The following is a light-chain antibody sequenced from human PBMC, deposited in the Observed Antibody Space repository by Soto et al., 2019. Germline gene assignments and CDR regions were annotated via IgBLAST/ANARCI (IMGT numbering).Light chain of an antibody. CDR3: AAWDDSLKGPV. V-gene: IGLV1-36*01. CDR2: YDD. CDR1: SSNIGNNA. J-gene: IGLJ2*01. Sequence: QSVLTQPPSVSEAPRQRVTISCSGSSSNIGNNAVNWYQQLPGKAPKLLIYYDDLLPSGVSDRFSGSKSGTSASLAISGLQAEDEADYYCAAWDDSLKGPVFGGGTQLTV.